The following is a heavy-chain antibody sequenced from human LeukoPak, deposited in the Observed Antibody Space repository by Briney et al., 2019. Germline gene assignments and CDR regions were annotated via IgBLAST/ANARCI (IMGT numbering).Heavy chain of an antibody. CDR3: ARAAMVTKHFDY. J-gene: IGHJ4*02. Sequence: PSQTLSLTWTVSGGSISSGGYYWSWIRQHPGKGLEWIGYIYYSGSTYYNPSLKSRVTISVDTSKNQFSLKLSSVTAADTAVYYCARAAMVTKHFDYWGQGTLVTVSS. CDR1: GGSISSGGYY. CDR2: IYYSGST. V-gene: IGHV4-31*02. D-gene: IGHD5-18*01.